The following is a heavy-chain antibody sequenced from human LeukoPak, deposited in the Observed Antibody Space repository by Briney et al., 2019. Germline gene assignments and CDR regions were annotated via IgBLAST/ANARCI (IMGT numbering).Heavy chain of an antibody. J-gene: IGHJ4*02. V-gene: IGHV3-30*02. CDR3: ANDYSSSWYFHFDY. CDR1: GFTFSSYG. D-gene: IGHD6-13*01. CDR2: IRYDGSNK. Sequence: GGSLRLSCAASGFTFSSYGMHWVRQAPGKGLEWVAFIRYDGSNKYYADSVKGRFTISRDNSKNTLYLQMNSLRAEDTAVYYCANDYSSSWYFHFDYWGQGTLVTVSS.